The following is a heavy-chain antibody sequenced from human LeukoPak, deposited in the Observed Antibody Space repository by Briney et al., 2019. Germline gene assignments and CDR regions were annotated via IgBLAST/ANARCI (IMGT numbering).Heavy chain of an antibody. D-gene: IGHD3-16*02. CDR1: GYTFTGYY. CDR2: INPNSGGT. Sequence: ASVKVSCKASGYTFTGYYMHWVRQAPGQGLEWMGWINPNSGGTNYAQEFQGRVTMTRDTSISTAYMELSRLRSDDTAVYYCARAIPYYDYVWGSYRQYYFDYWGQGTLVTVSS. V-gene: IGHV1-2*02. J-gene: IGHJ4*02. CDR3: ARAIPYYDYVWGSYRQYYFDY.